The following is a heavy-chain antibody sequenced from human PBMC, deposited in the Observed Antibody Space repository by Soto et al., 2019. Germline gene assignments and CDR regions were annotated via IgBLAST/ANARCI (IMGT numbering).Heavy chain of an antibody. Sequence: PGGSLRLACAASGFTVSSNYMSWVRQAPGKGLEWVSVIYSGGSTYYADSVKGRFTISRDNSKNTLYLQMNSLRAEDTAVDYCARALVDSNGYRGYWFDPRGQGT. CDR3: ARALVDSNGYRGYWFDP. V-gene: IGHV3-66*01. J-gene: IGHJ5*02. CDR2: IYSGGST. D-gene: IGHD3-22*01. CDR1: GFTVSSNY.